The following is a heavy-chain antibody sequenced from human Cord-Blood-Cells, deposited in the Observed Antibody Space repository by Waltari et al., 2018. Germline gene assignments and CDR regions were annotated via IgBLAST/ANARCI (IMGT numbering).Heavy chain of an antibody. J-gene: IGHJ3*02. V-gene: IGHV3-30-3*01. Sequence: QVQLVESGGGVVQPGRSLRLSCAASGCTFSSYALHWVRQAPGKGLEWVAVISYDGSNKYYADSVKGRFTISRDNSKNTLYLQMNSLRAEDTAVYYCARSDGRGAFDIWGQGTMVTVSS. CDR2: ISYDGSNK. CDR1: GCTFSSYA. D-gene: IGHD3-10*01. CDR3: ARSDGRGAFDI.